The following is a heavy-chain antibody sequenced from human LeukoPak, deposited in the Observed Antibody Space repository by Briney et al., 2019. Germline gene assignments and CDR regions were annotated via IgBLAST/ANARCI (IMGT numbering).Heavy chain of an antibody. CDR3: ARDPITMVRGVIPPSYYMDV. Sequence: ASVKVSCKASGYTFTGYYTHWMRQAPGQGLEWMGWINPNSGGTNYAQKFQGRVTMTRDTSISTAYMELSRLRSDDTAVYYCARDPITMVRGVIPPSYYMDVWGKGTTVTISS. CDR1: GYTFTGYY. V-gene: IGHV1-2*02. D-gene: IGHD3-10*01. CDR2: INPNSGGT. J-gene: IGHJ6*03.